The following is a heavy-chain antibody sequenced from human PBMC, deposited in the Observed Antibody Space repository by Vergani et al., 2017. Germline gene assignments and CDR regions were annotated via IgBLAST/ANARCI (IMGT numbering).Heavy chain of an antibody. CDR2: ILGSGTD. Sequence: QVQLQESGPGLVKPSQTLSLTCTVSGASMSSVGYYWTWIRQSAGKRLEWIGDILGSGTDNYNPSFLGRVSMSVATSKNQFSLTLSSVNATDTAVYYCARGRRAAGYSGPDSWGQGTRVTVSS. V-gene: IGHV4-61*02. J-gene: IGHJ4*02. D-gene: IGHD1-26*01. CDR3: ARGRRAAGYSGPDS. CDR1: GASMSSVGYY.